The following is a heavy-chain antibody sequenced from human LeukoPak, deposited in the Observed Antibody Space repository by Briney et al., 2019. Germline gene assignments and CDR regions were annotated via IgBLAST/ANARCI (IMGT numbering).Heavy chain of an antibody. Sequence: PGGSLRLSCAASGFTFSSYSMNWVRQAPGKGLEWVSSISSSSSYIYYADSVKGRFTISRDNSKNTLYLQMNSLRAEDTAVYYCARDRGYCSGGSCYLTSSSWGQGTLVTVSS. D-gene: IGHD2-15*01. CDR1: GFTFSSYS. CDR3: ARDRGYCSGGSCYLTSSS. J-gene: IGHJ4*02. CDR2: ISSSSSYI. V-gene: IGHV3-21*01.